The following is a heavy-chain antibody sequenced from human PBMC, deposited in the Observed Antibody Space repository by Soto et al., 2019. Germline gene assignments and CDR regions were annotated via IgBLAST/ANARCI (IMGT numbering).Heavy chain of an antibody. CDR3: ARSSGYCSGGSCLYFDY. Sequence: GGSLRLSCAASGFTVSSNYMSWVRQAPGKGLEWVSVIYSGGSTYYADSVKGRFTISRDNSKNTLYLQMNSLRAEDTAVYYCARSSGYCSGGSCLYFDYWGQGTLVTVSS. CDR1: GFTVSSNY. V-gene: IGHV3-66*01. J-gene: IGHJ4*02. CDR2: IYSGGST. D-gene: IGHD2-15*01.